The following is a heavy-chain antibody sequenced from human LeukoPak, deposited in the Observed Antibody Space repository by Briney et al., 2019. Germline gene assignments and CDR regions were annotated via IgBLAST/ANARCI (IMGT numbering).Heavy chain of an antibody. CDR3: TRDPRVRG. J-gene: IGHJ4*02. CDR2: INGPGDSI. V-gene: IGHV3-21*06. CDR1: GFDFSSYS. Sequence: PGGSLRLSCVASGFDFSSYSMNWVRQSPGKGLEWVSSINGPGDSIFYAESLGGRFIISRDNVNNSVYLQIISLGAEDTGVYYCTRDPRVRGWGQGTLVTVSS.